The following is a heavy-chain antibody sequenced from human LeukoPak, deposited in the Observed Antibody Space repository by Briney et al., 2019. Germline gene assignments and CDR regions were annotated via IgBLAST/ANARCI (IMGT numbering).Heavy chain of an antibody. CDR1: GGSFSAYY. J-gene: IGHJ4*02. D-gene: IGHD5-12*01. V-gene: IGHV4-34*01. Sequence: SETLSLTCAVYGGSFSAYYWSWIRQPPGKGLEWIGEINHSGSTNYNPSLRSRVTISVDTSKNQFSLRLSSVTAADTAVYYCAISGENGYDFILYAYWGQGTLVTVSS. CDR3: AISGENGYDFILYAY. CDR2: INHSGST.